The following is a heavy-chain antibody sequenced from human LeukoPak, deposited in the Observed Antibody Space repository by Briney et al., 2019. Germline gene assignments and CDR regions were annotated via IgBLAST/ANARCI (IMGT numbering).Heavy chain of an antibody. CDR3: ARQPVQGDPYFDN. CDR1: GFTFSDYY. D-gene: IGHD1-1*01. J-gene: IGHJ4*02. CDR2: ISSSGSTI. V-gene: IGHV3-11*04. Sequence: PGGSLRLSCAASGFTFSDYYMSWIRQAPGKGLEWVSYISSSGSTIYYADSVKGRFTISRDNAKNSLYLQMNSLRAEDTAVYYCARQPVQGDPYFDNWGQVTLVTVSS.